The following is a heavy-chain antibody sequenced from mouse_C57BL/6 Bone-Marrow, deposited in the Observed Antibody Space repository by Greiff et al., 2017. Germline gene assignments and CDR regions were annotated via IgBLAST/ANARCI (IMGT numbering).Heavy chain of an antibody. CDR1: GYTFTSYG. D-gene: IGHD1-1*01. Sequence: QVQLQQSGAELARPGASVKLSCKASGYTFTSYGISWVKQRTGQGLEWIGEIYPRSGNTYYNEKFKGKATVTADKSSSTAYMELHRLTSADSAVYICARRDSGSSYVGWYFDVWGRGTTVTVSS. CDR3: ARRDSGSSYVGWYFDV. CDR2: IYPRSGNT. J-gene: IGHJ1*03. V-gene: IGHV1-81*01.